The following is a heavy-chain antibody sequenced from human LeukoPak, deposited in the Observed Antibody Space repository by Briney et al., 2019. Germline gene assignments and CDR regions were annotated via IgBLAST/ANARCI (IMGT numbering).Heavy chain of an antibody. V-gene: IGHV4-59*01. Sequence: SETLSLTCTVSGGSISTYYWSWIRQPPGKGLEWIGYIYYSGSTNYNPSLKSRVTISVDTSKNQFSLKLSSVTAADTAVYYCARDQGLRWYDYWGQGTLVTVSS. D-gene: IGHD4-23*01. J-gene: IGHJ4*02. CDR3: ARDQGLRWYDY. CDR2: IYYSGST. CDR1: GGSISTYY.